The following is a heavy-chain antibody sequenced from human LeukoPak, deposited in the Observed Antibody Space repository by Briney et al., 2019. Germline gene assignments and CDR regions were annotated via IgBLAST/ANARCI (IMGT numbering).Heavy chain of an antibody. Sequence: ASVTVSCKASGYTFTGYYMHWVRQAPGQGREWMGWINPKSGGTNYAQKFQGRVTMTRDTSISTAYMELSRLRSDDTAVYYCARDYYSSCWYETKIDYYMDVWGKATTVTVSS. CDR3: ARDYYSSCWYETKIDYYMDV. J-gene: IGHJ6*03. CDR1: GYTFTGYY. CDR2: INPKSGGT. V-gene: IGHV1-2*02. D-gene: IGHD6-19*01.